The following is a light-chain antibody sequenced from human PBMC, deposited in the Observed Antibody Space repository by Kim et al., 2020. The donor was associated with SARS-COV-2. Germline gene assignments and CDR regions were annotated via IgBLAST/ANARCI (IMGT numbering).Light chain of an antibody. V-gene: IGLV3-1*01. CDR2: QDS. CDR1: KLGDKY. J-gene: IGLJ3*02. CDR3: QAWDSSTEV. Sequence: VSPGQTASITCSGDKLGDKYACWYQQKPGQSPVLVIYQDSKRPSGIPERFSGSNSWNTATLTISGTQAMDEADYYCQAWDSSTEVFGGGTQLTVL.